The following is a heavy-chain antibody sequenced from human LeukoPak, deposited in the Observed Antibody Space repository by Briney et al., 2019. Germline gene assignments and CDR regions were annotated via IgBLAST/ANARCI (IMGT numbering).Heavy chain of an antibody. Sequence: SETLSLTCTVSGGFISSYYWSWIRQPPGKGLEWIGYIYYSGSTNYNPSLKSRVTISVDTSKNQFSLKLSSVTAADTAVYYCARSSLADSSSWYNWFDPWGQGTLVTVSS. D-gene: IGHD6-13*01. J-gene: IGHJ5*02. CDR3: ARSSLADSSSWYNWFDP. V-gene: IGHV4-59*01. CDR2: IYYSGST. CDR1: GGFISSYY.